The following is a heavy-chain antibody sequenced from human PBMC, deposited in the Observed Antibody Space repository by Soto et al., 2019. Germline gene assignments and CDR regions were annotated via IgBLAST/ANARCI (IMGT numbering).Heavy chain of an antibody. CDR1: GASISSYY. D-gene: IGHD6-13*01. Sequence: SETLSLTCTVSGASISSYYWSWIRQPPGKALEWIGSIYYSGSTYYNPSLKSRVTISVDTSKNHFSLKLTSVTAADTAVYYCARPGGSGWFYFDSWGQGSQDTVSS. CDR3: ARPGGSGWFYFDS. J-gene: IGHJ4*02. V-gene: IGHV4-59*04. CDR2: IYYSGST.